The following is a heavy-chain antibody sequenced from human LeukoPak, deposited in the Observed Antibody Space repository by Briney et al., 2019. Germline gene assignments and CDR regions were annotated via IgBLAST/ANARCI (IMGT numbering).Heavy chain of an antibody. CDR1: GFTFSSYW. D-gene: IGHD3-22*01. CDR2: IKQDGSEK. CDR3: ARVGYYYDSSGNYYVSSSFDY. Sequence: GGSLRLSCAASGFTFSSYWMSWVRQAPGKGLEWVANIKQDGSEKNYVDSVKGRFTISRDNAENSLYLQMNSLRAEDTAVYYCARVGYYYDSSGNYYVSSSFDYWGQGTLVTVSS. J-gene: IGHJ4*02. V-gene: IGHV3-7*01.